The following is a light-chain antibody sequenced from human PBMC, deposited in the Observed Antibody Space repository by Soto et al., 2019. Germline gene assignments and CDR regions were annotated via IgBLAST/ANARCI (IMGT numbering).Light chain of an antibody. V-gene: IGLV2-14*01. CDR2: DVS. Sequence: QSALTQPASVSGSPGQSITISCTGTSSDVGGYNYVSWYQQHPGKAPKLMIYDVSNRPSGVSNRFSGSKSGNTASLTISGLQAKDEADYYCSSYTSSSRGYVFGTGPKVPVL. J-gene: IGLJ1*01. CDR1: SSDVGGYNY. CDR3: SSYTSSSRGYV.